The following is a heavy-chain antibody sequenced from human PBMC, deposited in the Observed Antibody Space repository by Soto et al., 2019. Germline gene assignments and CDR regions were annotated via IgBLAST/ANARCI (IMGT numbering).Heavy chain of an antibody. J-gene: IGHJ4*02. CDR1: GYTFTNYL. Sequence: ASVKVSCKASGYTFTNYLIHWVRQVPGQGPDWMGLINPNGGYTTYAQKFQGRLTMTRDTSTNTVYMEVSSLRSDDTAVYYCARVLHMYGPKAPLDSWGQGTLVTVSS. CDR2: INPNGGYT. CDR3: ARVLHMYGPKAPLDS. D-gene: IGHD2-8*01. V-gene: IGHV1-46*01.